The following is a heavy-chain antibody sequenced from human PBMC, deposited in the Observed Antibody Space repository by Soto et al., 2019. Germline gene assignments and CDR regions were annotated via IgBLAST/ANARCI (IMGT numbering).Heavy chain of an antibody. D-gene: IGHD3-22*01. V-gene: IGHV4-59*01. CDR3: ARDLYYYDSSGYLNYYYYYGMDV. Sequence: QVQLQESGPGLVKPSETLSLTCTVSGGSISSYYWSWIRQPPGKGLEWIGYIYYSGSTNYNPSLKSQVTISVDTSKNQFSLKLSSVTAADTAVYYCARDLYYYDSSGYLNYYYYYGMDVWGQGTTVTVSS. CDR1: GGSISSYY. CDR2: IYYSGST. J-gene: IGHJ6*02.